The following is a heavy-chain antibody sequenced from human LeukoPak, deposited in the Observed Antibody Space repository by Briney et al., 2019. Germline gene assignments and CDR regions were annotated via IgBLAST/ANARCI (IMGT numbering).Heavy chain of an antibody. V-gene: IGHV4-59*01. D-gene: IGHD5-12*01. J-gene: IGHJ6*02. CDR2: IYYSGST. Sequence: PSETLSLTCTVSGGSISSYYWSWIRQPPGKGLEWIGYIYYSGSTNYNPSLKSRVTISVDTSKNQFSLKLSSVTAADTAVYYCARERSQVDPHYYYGMDVWGQGTTVTVSS. CDR1: GGSISSYY. CDR3: ARERSQVDPHYYYGMDV.